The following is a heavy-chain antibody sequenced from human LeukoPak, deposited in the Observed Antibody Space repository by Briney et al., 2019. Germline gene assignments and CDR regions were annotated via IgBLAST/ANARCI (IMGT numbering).Heavy chain of an antibody. CDR2: IYYIGST. Sequence: SETLSPTCTVSGGSISSYYCNWIRQPPGKGLEWIGYIYYIGSTNYNPSLKSRVSISVETSKNQFSLKLNSVTAADTAVYYCATGAGGWFDPWGQGTLVTVSP. V-gene: IGHV4-59*01. CDR1: GGSISSYY. J-gene: IGHJ5*02. CDR3: ATGAGGWFDP.